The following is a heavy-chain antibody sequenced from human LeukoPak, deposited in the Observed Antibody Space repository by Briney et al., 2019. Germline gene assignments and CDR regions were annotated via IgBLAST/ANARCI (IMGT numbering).Heavy chain of an antibody. CDR1: GGSISSYY. J-gene: IGHJ2*01. CDR2: IYTSGST. CDR3: ARDRARYSYGNWYFDL. D-gene: IGHD5-18*01. V-gene: IGHV4-4*07. Sequence: SETLSLTCTVSGGSISSYYWSWIRQPAGKGLEWIGRIYTSGSTNYNPSLKSRVTISVDTSKNQFSLKLSSVTAADTAVYYCARDRARYSYGNWYFDLWGRGTLVTVSS.